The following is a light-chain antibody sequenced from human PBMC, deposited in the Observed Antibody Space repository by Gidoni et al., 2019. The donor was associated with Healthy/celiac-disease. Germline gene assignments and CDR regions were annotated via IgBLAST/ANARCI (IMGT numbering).Light chain of an antibody. CDR2: DAS. Sequence: EIVWTQSPATMSLSPGERATLSGRARQSVSSYLAWYHQQPGQAPRLLIYDASTRATCIPARFSGRGSGTDFTLPTSSLVPADFAVYYCQQRSNCPPALTFXGXTKVEIK. CDR1: QSVSSY. CDR3: QQRSNCPPALT. J-gene: IGKJ4*01. V-gene: IGKV3-11*01.